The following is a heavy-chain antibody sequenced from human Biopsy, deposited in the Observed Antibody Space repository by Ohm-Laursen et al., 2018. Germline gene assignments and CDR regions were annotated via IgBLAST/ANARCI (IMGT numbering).Heavy chain of an antibody. Sequence: ASVKVSCKVSGYSLTELSMHWVRQAPGQGLEWMGGFAPENGRIVYSQKFQGRVTMTEDTSTSTAYMEVWRLGSDDTAVYYCAADINVWNVNYWGQGTQVIVSS. D-gene: IGHD1-1*01. CDR3: AADINVWNVNY. V-gene: IGHV1-24*01. CDR1: GYSLTELS. CDR2: FAPENGRI. J-gene: IGHJ4*02.